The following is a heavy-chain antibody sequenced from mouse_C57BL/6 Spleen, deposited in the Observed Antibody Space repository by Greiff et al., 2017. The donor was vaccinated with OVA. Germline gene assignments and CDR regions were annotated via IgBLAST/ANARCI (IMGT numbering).Heavy chain of an antibody. CDR1: GYSITSGYY. Sequence: ESGPGLVKPSQSLSLTCSVTGYSITSGYYWNWIRQFPGNKLEWMGYISYDGSNNYNPSLKNRISITRDTSKNQFFLKLNSVTTEDTATYYCAREGELGRGYFDYWGQGTTLTVSS. D-gene: IGHD4-1*01. V-gene: IGHV3-6*01. CDR3: AREGELGRGYFDY. CDR2: ISYDGSN. J-gene: IGHJ2*01.